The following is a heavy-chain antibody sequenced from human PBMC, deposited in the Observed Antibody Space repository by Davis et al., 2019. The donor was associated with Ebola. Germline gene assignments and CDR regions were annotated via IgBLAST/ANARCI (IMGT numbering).Heavy chain of an antibody. Sequence: ASVKVSCKASGYTFTSYGISWVRQAPGQGLEWMGWMNPNSGNTGYAQKFQGRVTMTRNTSISTAYMELSSLRSEDTAVYYCARGRGYSGYEVDYWGQGTLVTVSS. V-gene: IGHV1-8*02. J-gene: IGHJ4*02. CDR2: MNPNSGNT. D-gene: IGHD5-12*01. CDR3: ARGRGYSGYEVDY. CDR1: GYTFTSYG.